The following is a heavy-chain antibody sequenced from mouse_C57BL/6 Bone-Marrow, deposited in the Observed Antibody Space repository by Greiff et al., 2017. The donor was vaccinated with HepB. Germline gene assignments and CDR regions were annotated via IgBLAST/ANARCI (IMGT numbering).Heavy chain of an antibody. V-gene: IGHV2-9-1*01. CDR1: GFSLTSYA. J-gene: IGHJ2*01. Sequence: VMLVESGPGLVAPSQSLSITCTVSGFSLTSYAISWVRQPPGKGLEWLGVIWTGGGTNYNSALKSRLSISKDNSKSQVFLKMNSLQTDDTARYYCARSPSMVTTGGFDYWGQGTTLTVSS. D-gene: IGHD2-9*01. CDR2: IWTGGGT. CDR3: ARSPSMVTTGGFDY.